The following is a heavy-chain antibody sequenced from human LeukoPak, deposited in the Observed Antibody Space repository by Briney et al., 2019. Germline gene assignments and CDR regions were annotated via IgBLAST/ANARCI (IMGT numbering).Heavy chain of an antibody. Sequence: ASVKVSCKVSGYTLTELSMHWVRQAPGKGLEWMGGFDPKDGETIYAQKFQGRVTMTEDTSTDTAYMELSSLRSEDTAVYYCATGGRIVGAYFDYWGQGTLVTVSS. CDR2: FDPKDGET. CDR3: ATGGRIVGAYFDY. D-gene: IGHD1-26*01. CDR1: GYTLTELS. J-gene: IGHJ4*02. V-gene: IGHV1-24*01.